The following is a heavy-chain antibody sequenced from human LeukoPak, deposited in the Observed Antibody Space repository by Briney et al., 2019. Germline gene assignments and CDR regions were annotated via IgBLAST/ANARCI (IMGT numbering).Heavy chain of an antibody. D-gene: IGHD2-15*01. CDR3: ARDCSAGSCSIGIFDF. CDR2: ISHSGST. V-gene: IGHV4-31*03. CDR1: GDSISSGGHY. Sequence: PSETLSFTCTVSGDSISSGGHYWSWIRQHPGKGLEWIGYISHSGSTSYSPSLKSRATISVDTSKNQFSLKLSSVTVADTAVYFCARDCSAGSCSIGIFDFWGQGTLVSVSS. J-gene: IGHJ4*02.